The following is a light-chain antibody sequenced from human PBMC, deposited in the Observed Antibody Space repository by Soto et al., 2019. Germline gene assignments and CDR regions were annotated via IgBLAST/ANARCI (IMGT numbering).Light chain of an antibody. Sequence: DIQMTQSPSSVSASVGDRVTITCRATQVISSWLAWYQQKPGKAPKLLIYATSNLQSGVPSRFSGSGSGTDFTLTITSLQPEDFSTYYCQQVNSFPYTFGQGTKLEIK. J-gene: IGKJ2*01. V-gene: IGKV1-12*01. CDR1: QVISSW. CDR3: QQVNSFPYT. CDR2: ATS.